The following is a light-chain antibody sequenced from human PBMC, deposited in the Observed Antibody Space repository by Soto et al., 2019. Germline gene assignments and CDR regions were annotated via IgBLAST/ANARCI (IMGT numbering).Light chain of an antibody. CDR1: QSISSW. CDR3: QQYNSYGA. J-gene: IGKJ1*01. Sequence: DIQMTQSPSTLSASVGDRVTITCRASQSISSWLAWYQQKPGKAPKLLIYDASTLESGVPSRFSGSGSGTEFTLTISSLQPADFATYYCQQYNSYGAFGQGTKVDIK. V-gene: IGKV1-5*01. CDR2: DAS.